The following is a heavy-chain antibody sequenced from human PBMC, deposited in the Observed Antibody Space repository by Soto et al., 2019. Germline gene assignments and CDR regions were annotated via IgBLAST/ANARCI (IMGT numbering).Heavy chain of an antibody. J-gene: IGHJ5*02. V-gene: IGHV5-51*01. CDR1: GYRFTSYW. CDR3: ARKDKSGYFNWFDP. Sequence: GESLKISCRTSGYRFTSYWIAWVRQMPGKGLEWMGIIFPSDSDTRYSPSFQGQVTISADRSTSTVFLQWASLKASDTAVYFCARKDKSGYFNWFDPWGQGTLVTVSP. CDR2: IFPSDSDT. D-gene: IGHD3-22*01.